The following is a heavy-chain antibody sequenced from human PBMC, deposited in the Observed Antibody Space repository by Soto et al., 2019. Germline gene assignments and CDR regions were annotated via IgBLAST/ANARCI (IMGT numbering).Heavy chain of an antibody. CDR3: AREDGGSPVDY. CDR2: MSGTSDDR. V-gene: IGHV3-23*01. J-gene: IGHJ4*02. CDR1: GFMFSAYA. D-gene: IGHD1-26*01. Sequence: EVHLLESGGGLVQPGGSLRLSCAASGFMFSAYAMHWVRQAPGQGLEWVSSMSGTSDDRYYADSVKGRFTVSRDSSTDTLYLQLNSLRAEDTALYFCAREDGGSPVDYWGQGTLVIVSS.